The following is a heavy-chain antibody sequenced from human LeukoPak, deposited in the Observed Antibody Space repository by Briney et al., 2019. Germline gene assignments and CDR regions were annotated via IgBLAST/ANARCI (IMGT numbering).Heavy chain of an antibody. Sequence: NPSETLSLTCTVSGGSVSSGSYYWSWIRQPPGKGLEWIGYIYYSGSTNYNPSLKSRVTISVDTSKNQFSLKLSSVTAADTAVYYCARGLTTVNDAFDIWGQGTMVTVSS. V-gene: IGHV4-61*01. CDR3: ARGLTTVNDAFDI. CDR1: GGSVSSGSYY. CDR2: IYYSGST. J-gene: IGHJ3*02. D-gene: IGHD4-17*01.